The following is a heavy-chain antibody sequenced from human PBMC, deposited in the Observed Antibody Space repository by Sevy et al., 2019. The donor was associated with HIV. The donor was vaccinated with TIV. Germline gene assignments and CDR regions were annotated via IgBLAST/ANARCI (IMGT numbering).Heavy chain of an antibody. Sequence: GGSLRLSCAASGFTFSNYWMNWVRQAPGKGLEWVANIKQDGSVKYYVDSVKGRFTISRDNAKNSLYLQMNSLRAEDTAVYYCAREIAAAGSYWGQGTLLTVSS. V-gene: IGHV3-7*01. CDR1: GFTFSNYW. D-gene: IGHD6-13*01. CDR2: IKQDGSVK. CDR3: AREIAAAGSY. J-gene: IGHJ4*02.